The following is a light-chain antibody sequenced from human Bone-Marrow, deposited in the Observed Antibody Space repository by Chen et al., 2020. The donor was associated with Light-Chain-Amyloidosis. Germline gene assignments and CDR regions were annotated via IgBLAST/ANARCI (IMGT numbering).Light chain of an antibody. Sequence: EIVMSQSTATLSVSPGERATLSCRASQSVSSNLAWYQHKPGLTPRLLIHGASIRATGIPARFSGSGSGTEFTLTISSLQSEDFAVYYCQQYRSWPPTLTFGGGTKVEIK. CDR1: QSVSSN. J-gene: IGKJ4*01. CDR2: GAS. V-gene: IGKV3D-15*01. CDR3: QQYRSWPPTLT.